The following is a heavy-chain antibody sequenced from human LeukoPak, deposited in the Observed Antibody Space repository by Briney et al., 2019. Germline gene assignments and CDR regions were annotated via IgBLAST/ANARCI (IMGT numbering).Heavy chain of an antibody. Sequence: PSETLSLTCTVSGGSISSSSYYWGWIRQPPGKGLEWIGSIYYSGSTYYNPSLKSRVTISVDTSKNQFSLKLSSVTAADTAVYYCARQPGYYDFWSGSLSTYYFDYWGQGTLVTVSS. D-gene: IGHD3-3*01. CDR3: ARQPGYYDFWSGSLSTYYFDY. CDR1: GGSISSSSYY. CDR2: IYYSGST. J-gene: IGHJ4*02. V-gene: IGHV4-39*01.